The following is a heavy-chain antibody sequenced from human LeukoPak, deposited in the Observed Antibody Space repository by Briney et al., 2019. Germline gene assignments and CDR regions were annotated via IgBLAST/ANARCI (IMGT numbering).Heavy chain of an antibody. Sequence: GRSLRLSRAASGFTFDDYAMHWVRQAPGNGLEWVSGISWNSGSIGYADSVKGRFTISRDNAKNSLYLQMNSLRAEDTALYYCAKGLGDYWGQGTLVTVSS. V-gene: IGHV3-9*01. CDR1: GFTFDDYA. CDR2: ISWNSGSI. J-gene: IGHJ4*02. CDR3: AKGLGDY.